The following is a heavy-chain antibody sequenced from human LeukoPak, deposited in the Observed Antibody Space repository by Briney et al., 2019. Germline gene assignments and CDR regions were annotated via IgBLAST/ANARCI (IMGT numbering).Heavy chain of an antibody. J-gene: IGHJ3*02. D-gene: IGHD1-26*01. CDR1: GFTFSSYS. V-gene: IGHV3-13*01. Sequence: GGSLRLSCAASGFTFSSYSMNWVRQGPGKGLEWVSAIDTSGDTYYPGFVKGRFTISRENAKNILYLQMNSLRVGDTAVYYCARGSTTVAFEIWGQGTMVSVSS. CDR2: IDTSGDT. CDR3: ARGSTTVAFEI.